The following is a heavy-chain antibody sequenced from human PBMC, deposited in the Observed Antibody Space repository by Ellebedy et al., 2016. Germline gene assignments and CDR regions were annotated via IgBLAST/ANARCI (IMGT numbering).Heavy chain of an antibody. CDR2: IYYSGTT. Sequence: GSLRLSCTVSGGSISSRSHFWGWIRQPPGEGLEWIGSIYYSGTTYYNPSLKSRVTISVDTSKNQFSLKLTSVTAADTAVHYCARDRLTWFDFDYWGQGTLVTVSS. CDR3: ARDRLTWFDFDY. V-gene: IGHV4-39*07. D-gene: IGHD3-10*01. J-gene: IGHJ4*02. CDR1: GGSISSRSHF.